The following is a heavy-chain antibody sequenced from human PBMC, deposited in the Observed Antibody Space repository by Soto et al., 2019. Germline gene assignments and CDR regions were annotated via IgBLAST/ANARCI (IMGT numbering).Heavy chain of an antibody. D-gene: IGHD2-2*01. Sequence: PSETLSLTCTVSGGSVSSGSYYWSWIRHPPGKGLEWIGYIYYSGSTNYNPSLKSRVTISVDTSKNQFSLKLSSVTAADTAVYYCARGGPAAIRDWFDPWGQGTLVTVSS. J-gene: IGHJ5*02. V-gene: IGHV4-61*01. CDR3: ARGGPAAIRDWFDP. CDR2: IYYSGST. CDR1: GGSVSSGSYY.